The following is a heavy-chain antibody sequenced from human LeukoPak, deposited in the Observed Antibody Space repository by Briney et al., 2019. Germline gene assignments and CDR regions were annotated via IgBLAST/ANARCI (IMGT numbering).Heavy chain of an antibody. J-gene: IGHJ4*02. Sequence: SETLSLTCTVSGGSISSSDYYWGWIRQPPGKGLEWIGNIYYTGSSSYNSSLKSRVTISVDTSKNQFSPQLSSVTAADTAVYYCARGRPSLRFVAARAKYFDYWGQGTLVTVSS. CDR3: ARGRPSLRFVAARAKYFDY. CDR2: IYYTGSS. CDR1: GGSISSSDYY. V-gene: IGHV4-39*07. D-gene: IGHD6-6*01.